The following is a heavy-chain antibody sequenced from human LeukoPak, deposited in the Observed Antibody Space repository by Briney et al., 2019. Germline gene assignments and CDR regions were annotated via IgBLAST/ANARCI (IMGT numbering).Heavy chain of an antibody. J-gene: IGHJ4*02. CDR2: AYLERVR. CDR3: SRENGALCPFGY. CDR1: GGSITTTHW. D-gene: IGHD2-21*01. Sequence: SETLSLTCGVSGGSITTTHWWSWVRQFPGQGLQWISQAYLERVRNYNPPLTSRDTMSLDRAKNLLSLNLNSVTAADTAVYYCSRENGALCPFGYWGQGILVTV. V-gene: IGHV4-4*02.